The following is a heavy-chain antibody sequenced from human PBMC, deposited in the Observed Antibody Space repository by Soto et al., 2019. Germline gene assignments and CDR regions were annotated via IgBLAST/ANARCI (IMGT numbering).Heavy chain of an antibody. Sequence: GGSLRLSCAASGFTFSSYSMNWVRQAPGKGLEWVSYISSSSSTIYYADSVKGRFTISRDNAKNSLYLQMNSLRAEDTAVYYCAREQQLVLGDPFTFDYWGQGTLVTVSS. D-gene: IGHD6-13*01. V-gene: IGHV3-48*01. CDR1: GFTFSSYS. CDR3: AREQQLVLGDPFTFDY. J-gene: IGHJ4*02. CDR2: ISSSSSTI.